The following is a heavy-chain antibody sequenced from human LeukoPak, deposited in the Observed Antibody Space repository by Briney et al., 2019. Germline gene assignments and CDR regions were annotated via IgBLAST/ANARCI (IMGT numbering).Heavy chain of an antibody. CDR2: IYYSGST. J-gene: IGHJ4*02. CDR1: GGSISTYY. Sequence: SETLSLTCTVSGGSISTYYWSWVRQPPGQGLEWIGNIYYSGSTNYNPSLKSRVTISLDTSKNQFSLRLSSVTAADTAVYYCARGGYSYGFYSWGQGTLVTVSS. V-gene: IGHV4-59*01. D-gene: IGHD5-18*01. CDR3: ARGGYSYGFYS.